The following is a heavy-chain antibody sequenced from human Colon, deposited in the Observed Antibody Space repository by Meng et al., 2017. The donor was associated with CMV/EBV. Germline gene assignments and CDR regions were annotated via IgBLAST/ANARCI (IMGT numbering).Heavy chain of an antibody. V-gene: IGHV3-21*01. CDR3: ARSGVGAGDY. CDR1: GFTFSNYA. Sequence: GESLKISCAASGFTFSNYAISWVRQAPGKGLEWVSSISSSSSYIYYADSVKGRFTISRDNAKNSLYLQMNSLRAEDTAVYYCARSGVGAGDYWGQGTLVTVSS. D-gene: IGHD1-26*01. J-gene: IGHJ4*02. CDR2: ISSSSSYI.